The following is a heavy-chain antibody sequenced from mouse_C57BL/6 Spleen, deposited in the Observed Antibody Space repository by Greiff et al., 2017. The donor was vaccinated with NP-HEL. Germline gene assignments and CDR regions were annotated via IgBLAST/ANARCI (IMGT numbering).Heavy chain of an antibody. Sequence: VQLQQSGAELVKPGASVKISCKASGYAFSSYWMNWVKQRPGKGLEWIGQIYSGDGDTNYNGKFKGKATLTADKSSSTAYMQRSSLTSEDSAVYFCARPPFSTTAFYAMDYWGQGTSVTVSS. CDR3: ARPPFSTTAFYAMDY. J-gene: IGHJ4*01. D-gene: IGHD1-1*01. CDR1: GYAFSSYW. CDR2: IYSGDGDT. V-gene: IGHV1-80*01.